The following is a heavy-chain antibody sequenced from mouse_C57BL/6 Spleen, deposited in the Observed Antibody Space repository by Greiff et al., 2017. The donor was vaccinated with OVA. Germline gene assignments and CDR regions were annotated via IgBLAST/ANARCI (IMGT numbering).Heavy chain of an antibody. CDR2: ISYDGSN. D-gene: IGHD2-1*01. CDR1: GYSITSGYY. J-gene: IGHJ1*03. CDR3: ARDGGYGNYGYFDV. V-gene: IGHV3-6*01. Sequence: VQLKESGPGLVKPSQSLSLTCSVTGYSITSGYYWNWIRQFPGNKLEWMGYISYDGSNNYNPSLKNRISITRDTSKNQFFLKLNSVTTEDTATYYCARDGGYGNYGYFDVWGTGTTVTVSS.